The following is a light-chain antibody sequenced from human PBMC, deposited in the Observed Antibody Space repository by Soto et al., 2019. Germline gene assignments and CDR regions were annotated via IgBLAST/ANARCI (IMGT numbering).Light chain of an antibody. Sequence: IAITQCRGTLSVSPGARASLSGRASQRVSSHLAWYPQKPGQAPRLLISDASTRATGIPARFSGSGSGTEFTLTVSSLQSEDFAVYYCQQYIKWPITFGQGTRLENK. CDR2: DAS. V-gene: IGKV3-15*01. CDR1: QRVSSH. CDR3: QQYIKWPIT. J-gene: IGKJ5*01.